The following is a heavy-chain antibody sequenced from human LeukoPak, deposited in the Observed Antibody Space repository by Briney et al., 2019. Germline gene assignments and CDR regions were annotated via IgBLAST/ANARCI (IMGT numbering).Heavy chain of an antibody. V-gene: IGHV1-18*01. CDR3: ARFGTTRSPSNWFDP. CDR2: ISAYNGNT. J-gene: IGHJ5*02. Sequence: ASVKVSCKASGYTFTSYGISWVRQASGQGLEWMGSISAYNGNTNYAQKLQGRVTMTTDTSTSTAYMELRSLGSDDTAVYYCARFGTTRSPSNWFDPWGQGTLVTVSS. D-gene: IGHD1-7*01. CDR1: GYTFTSYG.